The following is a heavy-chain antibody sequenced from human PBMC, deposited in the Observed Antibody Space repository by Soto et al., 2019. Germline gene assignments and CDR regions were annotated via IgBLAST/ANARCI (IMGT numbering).Heavy chain of an antibody. CDR2: ISAYNGNT. J-gene: IGHJ4*02. D-gene: IGHD2-15*01. CDR3: ARERYTWSSGGSCYYCDY. Sequence: ASVKVSCKASGYTFTSYGISWVRQAPGQGLEWMGWISAYNGNTNYAQKLQGRVTMTTDTSTSTAYMELRSLRSDDTAVYYCARERYTWSSGGSCYYCDYWGQGTLVTVSS. CDR1: GYTFTSYG. V-gene: IGHV1-18*01.